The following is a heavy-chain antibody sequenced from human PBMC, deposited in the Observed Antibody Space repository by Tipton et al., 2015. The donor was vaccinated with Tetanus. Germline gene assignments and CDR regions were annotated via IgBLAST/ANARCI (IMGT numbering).Heavy chain of an antibody. J-gene: IGHJ5*02. D-gene: IGHD3-10*01. Sequence: QLVQSGAEVRKPGQSLKISCKASGHNSRSYWINWVRPMPGKGLEWMGIISPGDSEATYSPSFEGHVTISLDKSISTAYLQWTSLKPSDTAIYFCARLPKHYSASGSTWGQGTLVTVSS. V-gene: IGHV5-51*01. CDR2: ISPGDSEA. CDR1: GHNSRSYW. CDR3: ARLPKHYSASGST.